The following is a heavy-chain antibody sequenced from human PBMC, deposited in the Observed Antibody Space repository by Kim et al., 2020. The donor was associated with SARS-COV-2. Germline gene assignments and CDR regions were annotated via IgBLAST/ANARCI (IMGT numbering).Heavy chain of an antibody. J-gene: IGHJ6*02. D-gene: IGHD1-26*01. CDR1: GFTFSNAW. V-gene: IGHV3-15*01. Sequence: GGSLRLSCAASGFTFSNAWMSWVRQAPGKGLEWVGRIKSKTDGGTTDYAAPVKGRFTISRDDSKNTLYLQMNSLKTEDTAVYYCTTDPGVGDTHPYYYYGMDVWGQGTTVTVSS. CDR3: TTDPGVGDTHPYYYYGMDV. CDR2: IKSKTDGGTT.